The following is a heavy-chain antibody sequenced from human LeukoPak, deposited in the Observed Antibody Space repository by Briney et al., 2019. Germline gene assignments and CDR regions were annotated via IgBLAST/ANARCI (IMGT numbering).Heavy chain of an antibody. J-gene: IGHJ4*02. D-gene: IGHD7-27*01. CDR1: GFTFNVLW. CDR3: VKGNWGDY. V-gene: IGHV3-7*01. CDR2: INPDGTVP. Sequence: GGTLRLSCAASGFTFNVLWLTWVRQAPGKGLEWVANINPDGTVPSYVDSVKGRFTISRDNANNSLYLQMNSLRPEDTALYYCVKGNWGDYWGQGALVTVSS.